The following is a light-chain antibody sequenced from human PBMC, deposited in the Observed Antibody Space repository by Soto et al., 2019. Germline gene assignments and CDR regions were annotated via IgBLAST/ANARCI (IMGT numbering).Light chain of an antibody. V-gene: IGKV2-28*01. Sequence: DIVITHSPLALPVTPVEAASISFRSSQILLHRSGNNYLDWFLQKPGQSPQLLIFLASNRASGVPDRFSGSGSGTDFTLKISRVEAEDVGVYYCMKALQSPLNFGGGTKVDIK. CDR3: MKALQSPLN. CDR1: QILLHRSGNNY. CDR2: LAS. J-gene: IGKJ4*01.